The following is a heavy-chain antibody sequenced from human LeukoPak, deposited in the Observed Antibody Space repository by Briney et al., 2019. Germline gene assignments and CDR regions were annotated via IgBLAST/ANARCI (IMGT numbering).Heavy chain of an antibody. V-gene: IGHV3-23*01. CDR1: GFTFTSYA. J-gene: IGHJ4*02. D-gene: IGHD2-2*01. CDR2: ISGSGGST. CDR3: AKGYCISTSCSFDS. Sequence: GGSLRLSCAASGFTFTSYAVTWVRQAPGKGLEWVSAISGSGGSTYYADSVKGWFTISRDNSKNTLYLQMNSLRAEDTALYYCAKGYCISTSCSFDSWGQGTLVTVSS.